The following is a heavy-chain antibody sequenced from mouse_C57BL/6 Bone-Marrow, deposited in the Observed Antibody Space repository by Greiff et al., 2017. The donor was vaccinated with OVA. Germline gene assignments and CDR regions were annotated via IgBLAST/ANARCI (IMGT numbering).Heavy chain of an antibody. CDR2: IHPNSGST. V-gene: IGHV1-64*01. CDR3: ARGDYRWYWYFDV. CDR1: GYTFTSYW. D-gene: IGHD2-4*01. Sequence: QVQLQQPGAELVKPGASVKLSCKASGYTFTSYWMHWLKQRPGQGLEWIGMIHPNSGSTNYNEKFKSKATLTVDKSSSTAYMQLSSLTSEDSAVYYCARGDYRWYWYFDVWGTGTTVTVSS. J-gene: IGHJ1*03.